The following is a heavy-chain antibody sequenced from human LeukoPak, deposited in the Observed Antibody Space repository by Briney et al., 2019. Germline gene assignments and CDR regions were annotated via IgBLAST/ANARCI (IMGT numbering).Heavy chain of an antibody. CDR3: TKEDYGNYVSPH. D-gene: IGHD4-11*01. CDR1: GFTFSSYW. CDR2: IKRKSDGGAT. J-gene: IGHJ4*02. V-gene: IGHV3-15*01. Sequence: PGGSLRLSCAASGFTFSSYWMSWVRQAPGKGLEWVGRIKRKSDGGATDYAAPVKGRFTISRDDSKNTLYLQMNSLKTEDTALYYCTKEDYGNYVSPHWGQGTLVTVSS.